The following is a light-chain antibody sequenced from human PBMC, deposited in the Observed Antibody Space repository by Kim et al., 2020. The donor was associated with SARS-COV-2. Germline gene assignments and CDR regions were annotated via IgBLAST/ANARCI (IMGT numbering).Light chain of an antibody. CDR2: LNSDGSH. V-gene: IGLV4-69*01. J-gene: IGLJ3*02. CDR3: QTWGTGIWV. CDR1: SGHSSNP. Sequence: AVKSTCTLSSGHSSNPIAWHQQQAEKGPRYLMTLNSDGSHSKGDGIPDRFSGSSSGAERYLTISGLQSDDEADYYCQTWGTGIWVFGGGTTLTVL.